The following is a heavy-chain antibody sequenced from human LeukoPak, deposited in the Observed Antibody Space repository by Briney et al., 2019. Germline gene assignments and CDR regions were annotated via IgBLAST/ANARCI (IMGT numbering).Heavy chain of an antibody. J-gene: IGHJ4*02. V-gene: IGHV4-4*07. CDR3: ARRRYDASGYYPSRGRYFDY. CDR2: IYTSGST. D-gene: IGHD3-22*01. Sequence: SETLSLTCTVSGGSISSYYWSWIRQPAGKGLEWIGRIYTSGSTNYNPSLKSRVTISVDTSKNQFSLKLSFVTAADTAVYYCARRRYDASGYYPSRGRYFDYWGQGTLVTVSS. CDR1: GGSISSYY.